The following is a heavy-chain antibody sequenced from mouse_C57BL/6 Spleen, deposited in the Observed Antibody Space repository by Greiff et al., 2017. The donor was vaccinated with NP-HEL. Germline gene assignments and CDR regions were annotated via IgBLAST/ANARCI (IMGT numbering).Heavy chain of an antibody. V-gene: IGHV1-69*01. CDR2: IDPSDSYT. D-gene: IGHD3-2*02. CDR3: ARSSSAGGFAY. Sequence: VQLQQPGAELVMPGASVKLSCKASGYTFTSYWMHWVKQRPGQGLEWIGEIDPSDSYTNYNQKFKGKSTLTVDKSSSTAYMQLSSLTSEDSAVYYCARSSSAGGFAYWGQGTLVTVSA. J-gene: IGHJ3*01. CDR1: GYTFTSYW.